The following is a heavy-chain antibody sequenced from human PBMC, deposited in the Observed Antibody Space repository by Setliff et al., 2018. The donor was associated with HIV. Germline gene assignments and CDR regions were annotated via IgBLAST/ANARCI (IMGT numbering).Heavy chain of an antibody. CDR3: AREICITIFWGPEAGSCYFDY. CDR1: GYTFTSYG. V-gene: IGHV1-18*01. D-gene: IGHD3-9*01. J-gene: IGHJ4*02. Sequence: GASVKVSCKASGYTFTSYGISWVRQAPGQGLEWMGWISAYNGNTNYAQKPQGRVTMTTDTSTSTAYMELRSLRSDDTAVYYCAREICITIFWGPEAGSCYFDYWGQGTLVTVSS. CDR2: ISAYNGNT.